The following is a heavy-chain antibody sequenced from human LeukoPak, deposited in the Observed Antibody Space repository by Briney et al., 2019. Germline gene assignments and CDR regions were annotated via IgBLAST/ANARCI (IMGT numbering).Heavy chain of an antibody. CDR1: GGSFSGYY. CDR3: ATLGCSSSSCYDPHYFYHGLDV. D-gene: IGHD2-2*01. J-gene: IGHJ6*02. V-gene: IGHV4-34*01. Sequence: SGTPSLTCAVYGGSFSGYYWSWIRQPPGKGLEWIGEVNHSGSTHYNPSLKSRVTISLEKSKNQFSLNLSSVTVADTAVYYCATLGCSSSSCYDPHYFYHGLDVWGQGTTVTVSS. CDR2: VNHSGST.